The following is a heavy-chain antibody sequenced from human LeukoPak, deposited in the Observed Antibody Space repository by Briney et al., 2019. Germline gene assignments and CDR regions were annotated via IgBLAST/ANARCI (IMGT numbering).Heavy chain of an antibody. Sequence: SETLSLTCTVSGGSISSSSYDWGWIRQPPGKGLEWIGSIYYSGSTYYNPSLKSRVTISVDTSKNQFSLKLSSVTAADTAVYYCASVEMATIHAFAIWGQGTMVTVSS. CDR2: IYYSGST. J-gene: IGHJ3*02. CDR3: ASVEMATIHAFAI. CDR1: GGSISSSSYD. D-gene: IGHD5-24*01. V-gene: IGHV4-39*01.